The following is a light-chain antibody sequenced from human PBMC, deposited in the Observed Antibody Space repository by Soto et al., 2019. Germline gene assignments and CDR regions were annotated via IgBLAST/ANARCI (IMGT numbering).Light chain of an antibody. CDR3: SSYTSSSTLV. V-gene: IGLV2-14*01. J-gene: IGLJ2*01. Sequence: LTQPASVSGSPGQSITISCTGTSSDVGGYNYVSWYQQHPGKAPKLMIYDVSNRPSGVSNRFSGSKSGNTASLTISGVQAEDEADYYCSSYTSSSTLVFGGGTKVTVL. CDR2: DVS. CDR1: SSDVGGYNY.